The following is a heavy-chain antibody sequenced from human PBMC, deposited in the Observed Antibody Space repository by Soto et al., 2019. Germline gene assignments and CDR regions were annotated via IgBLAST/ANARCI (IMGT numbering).Heavy chain of an antibody. Sequence: ASVKVSCKVSGYTLTELSMHWVRQAPGKGLEWMGGFDPEDGETIYAQKFQGRVTMTEDTSTDTAYMELSSLRSEDTAVYYCATVAKGSGSYYYFDYWGQGTLVTAPQ. V-gene: IGHV1-24*01. J-gene: IGHJ4*02. D-gene: IGHD3-10*01. CDR3: ATVAKGSGSYYYFDY. CDR1: GYTLTELS. CDR2: FDPEDGET.